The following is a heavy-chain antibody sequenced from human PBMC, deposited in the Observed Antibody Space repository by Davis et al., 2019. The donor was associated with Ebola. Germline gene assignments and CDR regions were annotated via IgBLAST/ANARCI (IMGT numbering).Heavy chain of an antibody. CDR2: VHQSGGT. V-gene: IGHV4-4*02. CDR3: ARSVGFGELID. J-gene: IGHJ4*02. Sequence: PSETLSLTCVVSGDSINNNNWWNWVRQPPGKGLEWIGEVHQSGGTNYNPSLESRLTVNMDKSKNQFSLNLTSLTAADTAVYYCARSVGFGELIDWGQGTLVTVSS. CDR1: GDSINNNNW. D-gene: IGHD3-10*01.